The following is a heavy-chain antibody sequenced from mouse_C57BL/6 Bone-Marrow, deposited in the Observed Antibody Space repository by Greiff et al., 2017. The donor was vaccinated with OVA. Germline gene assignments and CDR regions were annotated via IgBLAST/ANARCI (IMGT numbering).Heavy chain of an antibody. CDR1: GFTFSSYA. CDR2: ISDGGSYT. Sequence: DVMLVESGGGLVKPGGSLKLSCAASGFTFSSYAMSWVRQTPEKRLEWVATISDGGSYTYYPDNVKGRFTISRDNAKNNLYLQMSHLKSEDTAMYYCARDLYYDYDEYYFDYWGQGTTLTVSS. V-gene: IGHV5-4*01. J-gene: IGHJ2*01. D-gene: IGHD2-4*01. CDR3: ARDLYYDYDEYYFDY.